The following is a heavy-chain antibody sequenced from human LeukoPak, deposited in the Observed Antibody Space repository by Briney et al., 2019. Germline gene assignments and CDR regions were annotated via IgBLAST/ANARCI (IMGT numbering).Heavy chain of an antibody. Sequence: GGSLRLSCAASGFTVSSNYMSWVRQAPGKGLEWVSVIYSGGSTYYADSVKGRFTISRDNSKNTLYLQMNSLRAEDTAVYYCATTLWFGELLGFDYWGQGTLVTVSS. D-gene: IGHD3-10*01. CDR2: IYSGGST. V-gene: IGHV3-66*01. CDR3: ATTLWFGELLGFDY. J-gene: IGHJ4*02. CDR1: GFTVSSNY.